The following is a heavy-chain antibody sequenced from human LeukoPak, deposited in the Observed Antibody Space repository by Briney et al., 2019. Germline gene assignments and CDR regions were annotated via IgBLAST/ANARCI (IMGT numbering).Heavy chain of an antibody. CDR2: IYTSGST. D-gene: IGHD6-13*01. Sequence: SETLSLTCTVSGGSISSHYWSWIRQPAGKGLEWIGRIYTSGSTNYNPSLKSRVTISVDTSKNQFSLKLSSVTAADTAVYYCARAHPGYSSSWSQFDPWGQGTLVTVSS. V-gene: IGHV4-4*07. J-gene: IGHJ5*02. CDR3: ARAHPGYSSSWSQFDP. CDR1: GGSISSHY.